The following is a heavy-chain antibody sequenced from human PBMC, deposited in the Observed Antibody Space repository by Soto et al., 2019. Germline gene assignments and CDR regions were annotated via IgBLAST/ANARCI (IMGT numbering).Heavy chain of an antibody. J-gene: IGHJ6*02. D-gene: IGHD3-16*01. CDR2: IIPMFGTP. CDR3: ARMGDTRFLRSSPNYYYYGMDV. CDR1: RGTFSSHA. V-gene: IGHV1-69*01. Sequence: QVQLVQSGAEVKKPGSSVRVSCKASRGTFSSHAVTWMRQAPGQGLEWMGGIIPMFGTPKYVEKFQGRVTITADESTDIAYMELSSLGAEDTAVYYCARMGDTRFLRSSPNYYYYGMDVWGQGTTLTVSS.